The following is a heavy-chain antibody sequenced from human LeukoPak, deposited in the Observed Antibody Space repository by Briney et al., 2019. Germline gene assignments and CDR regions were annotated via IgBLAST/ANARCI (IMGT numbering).Heavy chain of an antibody. D-gene: IGHD1-26*01. CDR2: ISYDGRRK. V-gene: IGHV3-30*04. Sequence: GTSLRLSCAASGFTFNNYAMNWVRQTPGKGLEWVSVISYDGRRKYYADSEKGRFTISRDNSKNTLYLEVNSLRPEDTAMYYCARDSLVGTTPYFDYWGQGTLVTVSS. CDR1: GFTFNNYA. J-gene: IGHJ4*02. CDR3: ARDSLVGTTPYFDY.